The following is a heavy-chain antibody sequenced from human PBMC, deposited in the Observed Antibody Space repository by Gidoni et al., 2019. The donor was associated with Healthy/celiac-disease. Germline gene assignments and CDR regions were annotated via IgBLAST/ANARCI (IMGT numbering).Heavy chain of an antibody. CDR2: ISGSGGST. D-gene: IGHD3-3*01. CDR1: GFTFSSYA. V-gene: IGHV3-23*01. J-gene: IGHJ6*02. CDR3: ALPPIFGVVNGMDV. Sequence: EVQLLESGGGLVQPGGSVRLACAASGFTFSSYAMSWVRQAPGKGLEWVSAISGSGGSTYYADSVKGRFTISRDNSKNTLYLQMNSLRAEDTAVYYCALPPIFGVVNGMDVWGQGTTVTVSS.